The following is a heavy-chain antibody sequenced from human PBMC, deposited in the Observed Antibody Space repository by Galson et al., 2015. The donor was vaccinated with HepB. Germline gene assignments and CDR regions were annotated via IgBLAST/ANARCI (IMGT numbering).Heavy chain of an antibody. Sequence: QSGAEVKKPGESLKISCKGSGYSFTSYWIGWVRQMPGKGLEWMGIIYPGDSDTRYSRSFQGQVTISADKSISTAYLQWSSLKASDTAMYYCARPNGIAAAGTGNGGDAFDIWGQGTMVTVSS. CDR3: ARPNGIAAAGTGNGGDAFDI. J-gene: IGHJ3*02. V-gene: IGHV5-51*01. CDR1: GYSFTSYW. CDR2: IYPGDSDT. D-gene: IGHD6-13*01.